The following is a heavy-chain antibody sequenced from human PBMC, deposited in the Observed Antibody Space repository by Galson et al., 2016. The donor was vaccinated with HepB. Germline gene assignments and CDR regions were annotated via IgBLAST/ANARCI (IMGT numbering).Heavy chain of an antibody. CDR2: IYYSGRT. CDR1: GASISGYY. V-gene: IGHV4-59*01. J-gene: IGHJ6*02. Sequence: SETLSLTCTVSGASISGYYLSWIRQRPGKGLEWIGYIYYSGRTNYNPSLKSRVTISVDTSKNQFSLKLSSVTAADTAVYYCARDDSGGWYGFHYGMDVWGQGTTVTVSS. CDR3: ARDDSGGWYGFHYGMDV. D-gene: IGHD6-19*01.